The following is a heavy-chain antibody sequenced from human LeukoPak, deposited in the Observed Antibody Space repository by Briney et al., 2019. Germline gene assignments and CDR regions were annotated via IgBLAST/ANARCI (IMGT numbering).Heavy chain of an antibody. D-gene: IGHD3-22*01. CDR3: ARVHPITMIVVDAFDI. Sequence: GASVKVSCKASGYTFTSYYMHWVRQAPGQGLEWMGIINPSGGSTSYAQKFQGRVTMTSDTSTSTVHMELSSLRSEDTAVYYCARVHPITMIVVDAFDIWGQGTMVTVSS. CDR2: INPSGGST. V-gene: IGHV1-46*01. J-gene: IGHJ3*02. CDR1: GYTFTSYY.